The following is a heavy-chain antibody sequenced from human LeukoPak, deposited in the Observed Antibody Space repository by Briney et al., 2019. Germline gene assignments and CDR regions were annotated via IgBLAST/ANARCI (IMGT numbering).Heavy chain of an antibody. CDR3: ASPHPWTYYYGSGRNNRPFDY. D-gene: IGHD3-10*01. Sequence: PSETLSLTCTVSGGSISSSSYYWGWIRQPPGKGLEWIGSIYYSGSTYYNPSLKSRVTMSVDTSKNQFSLKLSSVTAADTAVYYCASPHPWTYYYGSGRNNRPFDYWGQGTLVTVSS. CDR2: IYYSGST. J-gene: IGHJ4*02. V-gene: IGHV4-39*07. CDR1: GGSISSSSYY.